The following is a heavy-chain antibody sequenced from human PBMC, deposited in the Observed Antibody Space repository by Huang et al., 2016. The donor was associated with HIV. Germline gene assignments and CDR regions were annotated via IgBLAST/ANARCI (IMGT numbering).Heavy chain of an antibody. V-gene: IGHV4-39*01. CDR2: SYYSWNT. CDR1: GGAISSSTYS. D-gene: IGHD6-13*01. CDR3: ENTFHTAAGQYYFEY. J-gene: IGHJ4*02. Sequence: QLQLQEWGPRLVTPSDTLSLPCTVAGGAISSSTYSWSWFRQPPGKGLAWIGNSYYSWNTFYNPSLKSRGTISVDTSKNQFSLKLTSLTAADTAVDYCENTFHTAAGQYYFEYWGQGTLVTVSS.